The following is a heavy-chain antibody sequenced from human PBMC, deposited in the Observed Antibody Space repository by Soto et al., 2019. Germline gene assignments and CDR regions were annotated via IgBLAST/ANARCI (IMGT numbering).Heavy chain of an antibody. CDR1: GFTFSSYW. D-gene: IGHD1-26*01. J-gene: IGHJ4*02. V-gene: IGHV3-7*05. Sequence: GGSLRLSCAASGFTFSSYWMRWVRQATGKGLEWVANIKQDGSEKYYVDSVKGRFTISRDNAKNSLYLQMNSLRAEDTAVYYCASSLVGLFDYWGQGTLVTVSS. CDR3: ASSLVGLFDY. CDR2: IKQDGSEK.